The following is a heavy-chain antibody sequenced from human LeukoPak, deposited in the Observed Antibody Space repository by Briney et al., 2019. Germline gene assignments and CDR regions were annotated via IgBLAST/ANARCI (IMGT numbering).Heavy chain of an antibody. CDR2: VNPGDSVV. Sequence: ESLRISCEGSEYTFSNLWIAWVRQTPGRGLEWMGLVNPGDSVVRYSPSLQGQFTISADKSRNTAYLQWNNLKASDTAMYYCATKAGGSHFDLWGQGTLVTVSS. D-gene: IGHD1-26*01. CDR1: EYTFSNLW. CDR3: ATKAGGSHFDL. J-gene: IGHJ4*02. V-gene: IGHV5-51*01.